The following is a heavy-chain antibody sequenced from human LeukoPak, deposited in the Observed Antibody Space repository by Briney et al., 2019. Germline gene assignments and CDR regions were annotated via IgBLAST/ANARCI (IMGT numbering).Heavy chain of an antibody. CDR1: EFTFSSYW. J-gene: IGHJ5*02. CDR3: ARPTKEGSSWYWWFDP. CDR2: INNDGSST. Sequence: GGSLRLSCAASEFTFSSYWMHWVRQAPGKGLVWVSRINNDGSSTSYADSVKGRFTISRDNAKNTLYLQMNSLRAEDTAVYYCARPTKEGSSWYWWFDPWGQGTLVTVSS. V-gene: IGHV3-74*01. D-gene: IGHD6-13*01.